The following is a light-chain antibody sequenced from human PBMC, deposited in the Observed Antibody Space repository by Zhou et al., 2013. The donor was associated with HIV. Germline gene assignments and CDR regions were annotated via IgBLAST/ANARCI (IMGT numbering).Light chain of an antibody. J-gene: IGKJ2*01. Sequence: DIQLTQSPSFLPASVGDRVTVTCRASQGISSYLAWYQQKPGKAPKLLLYATSRLESGVPSRFSGSGSGTEFTLTISSLQPEDFATYYCQQYDTNLYTFGQGTKLEIK. CDR2: ATS. CDR3: QQYDTNLYT. V-gene: IGKV1-9*01. CDR1: QGISSY.